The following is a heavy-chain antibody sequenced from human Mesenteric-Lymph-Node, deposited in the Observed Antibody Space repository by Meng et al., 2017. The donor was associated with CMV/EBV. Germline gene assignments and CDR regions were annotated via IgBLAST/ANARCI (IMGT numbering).Heavy chain of an antibody. CDR2: INTGNGDT. D-gene: IGHD6-19*01. CDR1: GYNFANYP. V-gene: IGHV1-3*04. CDR3: ARDDSSGWFPTHFFDF. Sequence: SGYNFANYPRHWVRQAPGQRLEWIGWINTGNGDTKYSQKLQGRVTISRGTSASTAYMELRSLRSEDTAVFYCARDDSSGWFPTHFFDFWGQGTLVTVSS. J-gene: IGHJ4*02.